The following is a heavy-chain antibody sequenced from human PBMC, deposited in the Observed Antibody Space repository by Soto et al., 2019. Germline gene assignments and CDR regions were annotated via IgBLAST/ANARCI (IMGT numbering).Heavy chain of an antibody. J-gene: IGHJ1*01. CDR2: VNSARGVT. CDR1: GFTFTSSNYL. V-gene: IGHV3-74*03. D-gene: IGHD6-25*01. Sequence: PGGSLRLSCAASGFTFTSSNYLMHWVRQVPGKGLVWVSRVNSARGVTEYADSVRGRFTISGDNAGHTLFLQMNSLRVEDTGVYYCARESDWRIGYWGRGTLVTVSS. CDR3: ARESDWRIGY.